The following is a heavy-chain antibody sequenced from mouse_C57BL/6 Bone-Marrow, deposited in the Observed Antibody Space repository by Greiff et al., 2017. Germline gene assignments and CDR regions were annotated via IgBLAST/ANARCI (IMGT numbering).Heavy chain of an antibody. J-gene: IGHJ4*01. D-gene: IGHD1-1*01. CDR3: ARSFDYGSSLYAMDY. Sequence: VQLQQPGAELVRPGTSVQLSCKASGYTFTSYWMHWVKQRPGQGLEWIGVIDPSDSYTNYNQKFKGKATLTVDTSSSTAYMQLSSLTSEDSAVYYGARSFDYGSSLYAMDYWGQGTSVTVSS. V-gene: IGHV1-59*01. CDR2: IDPSDSYT. CDR1: GYTFTSYW.